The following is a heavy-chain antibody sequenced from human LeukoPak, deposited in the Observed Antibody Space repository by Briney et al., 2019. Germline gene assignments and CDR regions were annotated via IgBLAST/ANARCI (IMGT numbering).Heavy chain of an antibody. Sequence: ASVKVSCKASGYTFTSYHMHWVRQAPGQGLEWMGIINPSGGTTNYAQKFRGRVTMTRDMSTSTVYMELSSLRSEDTAVYYCARDSCSGGSCYSYYYYYMDVWGKGTTVTVSS. V-gene: IGHV1-46*01. J-gene: IGHJ6*03. CDR1: GYTFTSYH. CDR3: ARDSCSGGSCYSYYYYYMDV. D-gene: IGHD2-15*01. CDR2: INPSGGTT.